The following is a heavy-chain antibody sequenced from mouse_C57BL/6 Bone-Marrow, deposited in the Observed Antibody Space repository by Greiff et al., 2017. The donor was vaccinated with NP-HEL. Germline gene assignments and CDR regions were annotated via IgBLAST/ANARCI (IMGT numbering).Heavy chain of an antibody. CDR3: ARGIVTPAY. CDR2: IDPSDSYT. J-gene: IGHJ3*01. D-gene: IGHD2-5*01. V-gene: IGHV1-50*01. CDR1: GYTFTSYW. Sequence: VQGVESGAELVKPGASVKLSCKASGYTFTSYWMQWVKQRPGQGLEWIGEIDPSDSYTNYNQKFKGKATLTVDTSSSTAYMQLSSLTSEDSAVYYCARGIVTPAYWGQGTLVTVSA.